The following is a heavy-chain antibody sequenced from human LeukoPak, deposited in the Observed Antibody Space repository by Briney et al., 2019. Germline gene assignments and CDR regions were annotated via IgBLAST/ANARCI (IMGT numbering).Heavy chain of an antibody. CDR2: VDPEDGET. CDR3: ATSPYCGGDCYLDWFDP. CDR1: GYTFTGYY. Sequence: GASVKVSCKASGYTFTGYYMHWVRQAPGKGLEWMGLVDPEDGETIYAEKFQGRVTITADTSTDTAYMELSSLRSEDTAVYYCATSPYCGGDCYLDWFDPWGQGTLVTVSS. J-gene: IGHJ5*02. V-gene: IGHV1-69-2*01. D-gene: IGHD2-21*01.